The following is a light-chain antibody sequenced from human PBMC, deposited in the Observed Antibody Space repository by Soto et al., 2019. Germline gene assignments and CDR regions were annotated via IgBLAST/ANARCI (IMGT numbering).Light chain of an antibody. CDR3: AAWDDSLNVPV. Sequence: VLTQPPSASGTPGQRVTISCSGSSSNIGSNTVNWYQQLPGTAPKLLIYSNNQRPSGVPDRFSGSKSGTSASLAISGLQSEDEADYYCAAWDDSLNVPVFGTGTKVTVL. CDR1: SSNIGSNT. J-gene: IGLJ1*01. CDR2: SNN. V-gene: IGLV1-44*01.